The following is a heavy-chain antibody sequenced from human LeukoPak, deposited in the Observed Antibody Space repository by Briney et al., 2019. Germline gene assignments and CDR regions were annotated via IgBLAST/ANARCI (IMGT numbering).Heavy chain of an antibody. V-gene: IGHV4-59*08. CDR3: ARFVDTAMLCPDY. CDR2: IYYSGST. D-gene: IGHD5-18*01. CDR1: GGSISSYY. Sequence: SETLSLTCTVSGGSISSYYWSWIRQPPGKGLEWIGYIYYSGSTNYNPSLKSRVTISVDTSKNQFSLKLSSVAAADTAVYYCARFVDTAMLCPDYWGQGTLVTVSS. J-gene: IGHJ4*02.